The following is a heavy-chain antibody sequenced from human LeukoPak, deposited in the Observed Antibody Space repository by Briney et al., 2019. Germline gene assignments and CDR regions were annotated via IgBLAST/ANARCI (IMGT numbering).Heavy chain of an antibody. D-gene: IGHD6-6*01. CDR3: ARDGDSSSSGLRFDN. CDR1: GGSITSFYY. V-gene: IGHV4-39*07. Sequence: SETLSLTCTVSGGSITSFYYWGWIRQPPGKGLEWIATSYHSGSTYYNPSLESRVTITVDTSKTQICLKLTSVTAADTAVYYCARDGDSSSSGLRFDNWGQGTLVTVSS. CDR2: SYHSGST. J-gene: IGHJ4*02.